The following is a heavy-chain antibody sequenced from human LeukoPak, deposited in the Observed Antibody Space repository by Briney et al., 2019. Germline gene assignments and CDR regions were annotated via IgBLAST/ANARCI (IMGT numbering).Heavy chain of an antibody. CDR2: IKQDGGEK. CDR3: ARMSTSSWYVCDY. J-gene: IGHJ4*02. CDR1: GFTFSSYW. Sequence: GGSLRLSCAASGFTFSSYWMTWVRKSPGKGLEWVANIKQDGGEKYYVDSVTGRFTISRDNAKNSLYLQMNSLRAEDTAVYYCARMSTSSWYVCDYWGQGTLVTVSS. D-gene: IGHD6-13*01. V-gene: IGHV3-7*01.